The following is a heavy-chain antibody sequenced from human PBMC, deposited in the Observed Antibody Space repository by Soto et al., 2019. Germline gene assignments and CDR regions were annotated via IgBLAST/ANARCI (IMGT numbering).Heavy chain of an antibody. V-gene: IGHV1-69*06. CDR3: GVVVAATVNYYGMDV. D-gene: IGHD2-15*01. J-gene: IGHJ6*02. Sequence: SVKVSCKASRSTFSSYSISCVLQAPGQGLEWMGGIIRSFGTANYAQKIRGRATITADKSTSTGDMELSILSAEASVVYYRGVVVAATVNYYGMDVWGQGTTVTVS. CDR1: RSTFSSYS. CDR2: IIRSFGTA.